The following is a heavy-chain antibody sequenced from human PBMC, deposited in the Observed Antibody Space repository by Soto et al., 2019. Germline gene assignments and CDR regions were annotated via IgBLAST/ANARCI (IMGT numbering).Heavy chain of an antibody. CDR2: ISWDGGST. J-gene: IGHJ4*02. D-gene: IGHD6-19*01. V-gene: IGHV3-43*01. Sequence: GGSLRLSCAASGFTFDDYTMHWVRQAPGKGLEWVSLISWDGGSTYYADSVKGRFTISRDNSKNSLYLQMNSLRTEDTALYYCAKAKVGSGWSLFDYWGQGTLVTVSS. CDR3: AKAKVGSGWSLFDY. CDR1: GFTFDDYT.